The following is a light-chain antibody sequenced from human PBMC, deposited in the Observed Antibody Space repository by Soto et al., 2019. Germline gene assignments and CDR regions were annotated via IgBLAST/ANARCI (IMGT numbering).Light chain of an antibody. CDR2: AAS. CDR1: QSVTTY. V-gene: IGKV1-39*01. CDR3: QQAFSAEWT. J-gene: IGKJ1*01. Sequence: DVQMTPSPSSLSASVGDRVTITCRASQSVTTYLNWYQQKPGRAPDLLIYAASTLQSGVPSRFSGTGSGTDFTLTISSLQPEDFATYFCQQAFSAEWTFGQGTKVDIK.